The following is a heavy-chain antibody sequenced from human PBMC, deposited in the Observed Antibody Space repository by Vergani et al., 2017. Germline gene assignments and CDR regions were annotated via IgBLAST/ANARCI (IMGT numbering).Heavy chain of an antibody. J-gene: IGHJ3*02. CDR1: GFTFSSYA. D-gene: IGHD3-22*01. Sequence: EVQLLESGGGLVQPGGSLRLSCAASGFTFSSYAMSWVRQAPGKGPEWVSAISGSGGSTYYADSVKGRFTISRDNSKNTLYLQMNSLRAEDTAVYYCAKDFLFDRDDSSGPDAFDIWGQGTMVTVSS. V-gene: IGHV3-23*01. CDR2: ISGSGGST. CDR3: AKDFLFDRDDSSGPDAFDI.